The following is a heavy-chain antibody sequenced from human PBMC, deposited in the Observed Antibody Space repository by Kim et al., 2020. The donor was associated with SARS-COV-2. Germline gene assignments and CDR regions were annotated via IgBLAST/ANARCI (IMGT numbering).Heavy chain of an antibody. V-gene: IGHV1-3*01. CDR1: GYTFTSYA. Sequence: ASVKVSCKASGYTFTSYAMHWVRQAPGQRLEWMGWINAGNGNTKYSQKFQGRVTITRDTSASTAYMELSSLRSEDTAVYYCARDQVLLWFGELSSLDYWGQGTLVTVSS. CDR2: INAGNGNT. CDR3: ARDQVLLWFGELSSLDY. D-gene: IGHD3-10*01. J-gene: IGHJ4*02.